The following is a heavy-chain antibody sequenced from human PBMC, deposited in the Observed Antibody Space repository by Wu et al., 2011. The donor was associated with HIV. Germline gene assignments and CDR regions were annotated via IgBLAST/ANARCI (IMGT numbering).Heavy chain of an antibody. Sequence: QVQLVQSGAEVKKPGASVKVSCKASGYTFSNYGIHWVRQAPGQGLEWMGWINPNSGGTNYAQKFQGRVTMTRDTSISTAYMELSRLRSDDTAVYYCARDPYSSSFYYYYFMDVWGKGTTVTVSS. CDR1: GYTFSNYG. CDR2: INPNSGGT. D-gene: IGHD6-6*01. J-gene: IGHJ6*03. CDR3: ARDPYSSSFYYYYFMDV. V-gene: IGHV1-2*02.